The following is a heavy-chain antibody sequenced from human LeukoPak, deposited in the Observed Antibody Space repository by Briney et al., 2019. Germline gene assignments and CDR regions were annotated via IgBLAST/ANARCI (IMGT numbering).Heavy chain of an antibody. J-gene: IGHJ4*02. CDR2: ISAYNGNT. Sequence: GASVKVSCKASGYTFSTYGISWVRQAPGQGLDMMGWISAYNGNTNYAQKLQGRVTMTTDTSTSTAYMELRSLRSDDTAVYYCARVTPFWSGYFDYWGQGTLVTVSS. D-gene: IGHD3-3*01. V-gene: IGHV1-18*01. CDR1: GYTFSTYG. CDR3: ARVTPFWSGYFDY.